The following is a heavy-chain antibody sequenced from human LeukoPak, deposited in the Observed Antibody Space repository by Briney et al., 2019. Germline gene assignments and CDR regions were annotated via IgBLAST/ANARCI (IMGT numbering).Heavy chain of an antibody. CDR2: IYPGDSDT. CDR3: ARLRYYDSSGYRDHAFDI. J-gene: IGHJ3*02. D-gene: IGHD3-22*01. CDR1: GYSLTSYW. Sequence: GESLKISCKGSGYSLTSYWIGWVRQMPGKGLEWMGIIYPGDSDTRYSPSFQGQVTISADKSIGTAYLQWSSLKASDTAMYYCARLRYYDSSGYRDHAFDIWGQGTMVTVSS. V-gene: IGHV5-51*01.